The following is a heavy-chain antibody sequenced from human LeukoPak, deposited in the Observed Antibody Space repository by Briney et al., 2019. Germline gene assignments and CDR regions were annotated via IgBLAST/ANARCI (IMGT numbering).Heavy chain of an antibody. V-gene: IGHV3-23*01. CDR2: ISGSGGST. D-gene: IGHD3-10*01. CDR1: GFTFSSYA. Sequence: GGSLRLSCAASGFTFSSYAMSWVRQAPGKGLEWVSAISGSGGSTYYADSVKGRFTISRDNSENTLYLQMNSLRAEDTAVYYCAKPRFGELLPHYWGQGTLVTVSS. J-gene: IGHJ4*02. CDR3: AKPRFGELLPHY.